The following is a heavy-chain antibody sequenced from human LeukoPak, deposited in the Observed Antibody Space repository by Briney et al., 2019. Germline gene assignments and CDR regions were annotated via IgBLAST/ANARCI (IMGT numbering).Heavy chain of an antibody. CDR3: ARERTYYYDSNPDYFDY. J-gene: IGHJ4*02. CDR1: GFTFDDYG. CDR2: INWNGGST. D-gene: IGHD3-22*01. Sequence: GGSLRLSCAASGFTFDDYGMSWVRQAPGKGLEWVSGINWNGGSTGYADSVKGRFTISRDNAKNSLYLQMNSLRAGDTALYYCARERTYYYDSNPDYFDYWGQGTLVTVPS. V-gene: IGHV3-20*04.